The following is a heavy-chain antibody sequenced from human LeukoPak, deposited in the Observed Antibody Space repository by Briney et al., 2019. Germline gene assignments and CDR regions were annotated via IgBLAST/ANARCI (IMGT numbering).Heavy chain of an antibody. Sequence: SETLSLTCTVSGGSISSNYWSWIRQPPGRGLEWIGYIYYSGITNYNPSLKSRVTISVDTSKHQFSLKLSAVTAADTAVYYCARGPHKFDYWGQGSLVTVSS. V-gene: IGHV4-59*01. CDR1: GGSISSNY. CDR3: ARGPHKFDY. J-gene: IGHJ4*02. CDR2: IYYSGIT.